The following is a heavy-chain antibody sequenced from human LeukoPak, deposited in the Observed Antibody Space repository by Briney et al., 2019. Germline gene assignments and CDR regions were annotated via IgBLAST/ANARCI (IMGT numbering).Heavy chain of an antibody. CDR1: GGTFSSYA. CDR2: IIPIFGTA. D-gene: IGHD6-13*01. V-gene: IGHV1-69*05. J-gene: IGHJ5*02. Sequence: SVKVSCKASGGTFSSYAIRWVRQAPGQALEWMAGIIPIFGTANYAQKFQGRVTITTDESTSTAYMELSSLRSEDTAVYYCARDGFPPAAAGMGFGWFDPWGQGTLVTVSS. CDR3: ARDGFPPAAAGMGFGWFDP.